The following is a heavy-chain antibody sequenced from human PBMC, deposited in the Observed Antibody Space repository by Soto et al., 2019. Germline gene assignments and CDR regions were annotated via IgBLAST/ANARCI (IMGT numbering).Heavy chain of an antibody. D-gene: IGHD5-12*01. CDR3: ARDHSGYYFDY. V-gene: IGHV3-33*01. CDR2: IWYDGTNK. Sequence: VAVIWYDGTNKYYGDSVKGRFAISRDDSRNTLYLQMNSLRAEDTAVYYCARDHSGYYFDYWGQGTLVTVSS. J-gene: IGHJ4*02.